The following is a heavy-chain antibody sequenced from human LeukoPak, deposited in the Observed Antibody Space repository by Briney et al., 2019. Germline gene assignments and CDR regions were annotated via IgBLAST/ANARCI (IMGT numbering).Heavy chain of an antibody. Sequence: SETLSLTCAVYGGSFSGYYWSWIRQPPGKGLEWIGEINHSGSTNYNPSLKSRVTISVDTSKNQFSLKLSSVTAADTAVYYCARVPDRCGTTIFCPHDYYYYYMDVWGKGTTVTVSS. CDR3: ARVPDRCGTTIFCPHDYYYYYMDV. D-gene: IGHD3-9*01. CDR2: INHSGST. V-gene: IGHV4-34*01. J-gene: IGHJ6*03. CDR1: GGSFSGYY.